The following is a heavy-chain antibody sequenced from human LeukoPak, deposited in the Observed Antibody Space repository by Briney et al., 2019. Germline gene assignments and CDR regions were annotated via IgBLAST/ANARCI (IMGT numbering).Heavy chain of an antibody. V-gene: IGHV3-49*04. CDR1: GFTSRDYA. D-gene: IGHD3-22*01. CDR3: TRDPYYFDSSGYYHHAFDI. CDR2: IRSKVYGGTT. Sequence: PGGSLRLSCTGFGFTSRDYAVSLVRQAPGKGLECIGFIRSKVYGGTTEYAASVKGRFTISRDDSKSIAYLQMNGLKTEDTAVYYCTRDPYYFDSSGYYHHAFDIWGQGTMVAVSS. J-gene: IGHJ3*02.